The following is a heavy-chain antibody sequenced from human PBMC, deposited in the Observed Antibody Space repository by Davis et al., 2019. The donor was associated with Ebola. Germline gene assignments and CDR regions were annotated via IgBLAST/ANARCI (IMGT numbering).Heavy chain of an antibody. CDR2: IIPILGIA. J-gene: IGHJ4*02. Sequence: SVKVSCKASGGTFSSYTISWVRQAPGQGLEWMGRIIPILGIANYAQKFQGRVTITADKSTSTAYMELSSLRSEDTAVYYCARVDSGWYGDFDYWGQGTLVTVSS. D-gene: IGHD6-19*01. V-gene: IGHV1-69*02. CDR1: GGTFSSYT. CDR3: ARVDSGWYGDFDY.